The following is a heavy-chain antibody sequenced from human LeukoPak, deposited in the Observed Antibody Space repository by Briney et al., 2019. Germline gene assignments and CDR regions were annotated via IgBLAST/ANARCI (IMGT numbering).Heavy chain of an antibody. CDR2: INHSGST. D-gene: IGHD5-24*01. CDR3: ARGDRGSPRERYYYYMDV. Sequence: SETLSVTCAVYGGSFSGYYWSWIRQPPGKGLEWIGEINHSGSTNYNPSLKSRVTISVDTSKNQFSLKLSSVTAADTAVYYCARGDRGSPRERYYYYMDVWGKGTTVTVSS. J-gene: IGHJ6*03. CDR1: GGSFSGYY. V-gene: IGHV4-34*01.